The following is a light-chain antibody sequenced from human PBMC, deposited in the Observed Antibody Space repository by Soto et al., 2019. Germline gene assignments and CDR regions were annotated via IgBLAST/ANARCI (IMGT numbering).Light chain of an antibody. J-gene: IGKJ4*01. CDR3: QQCRNWPLT. CDR1: QNVYNN. CDR2: DAS. Sequence: EIVMTQSPATLSASPGEGANLSCKPGQNVYNNSAWYRQRPGQPPMLLIHDASTRATAILARCSGSGYWTEFTLTISSLLSEDFAVYFCQQCRNWPLTFGGGTKVDIK. V-gene: IGKV3-15*01.